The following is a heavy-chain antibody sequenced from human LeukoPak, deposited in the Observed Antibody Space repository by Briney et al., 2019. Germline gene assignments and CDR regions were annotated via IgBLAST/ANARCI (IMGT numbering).Heavy chain of an antibody. D-gene: IGHD3-22*01. J-gene: IGHJ4*02. CDR3: ARGRGVITTGWWLGY. V-gene: IGHV4-34*01. CDR1: GGSFSGYY. Sequence: SETLSLTCAVYGGSFSGYYWSWIRQPPGKGLEWIGEINHSGSTNYNPSLKSRVTISVDTSKNQFSLKLSSVTAADTAVYYCARGRGVITTGWWLGYWGQGTLVTVSS. CDR2: INHSGST.